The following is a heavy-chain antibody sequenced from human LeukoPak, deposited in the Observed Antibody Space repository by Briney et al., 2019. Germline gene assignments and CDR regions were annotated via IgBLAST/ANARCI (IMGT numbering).Heavy chain of an antibody. CDR3: ARGYDVGDYVPYTY. J-gene: IGHJ4*02. Sequence: ASVKVSCKVSGGTFSSFTISWVRQAPGQGLEWMGGIIPIFGSTNYAQKFQGRVTNTADDSTSTACMEVTSLTSDDTAVYYCARGYDVGDYVPYTYWGQGTLVIVSS. V-gene: IGHV1-69*13. CDR1: GGTFSSFT. D-gene: IGHD4-17*01. CDR2: IIPIFGST.